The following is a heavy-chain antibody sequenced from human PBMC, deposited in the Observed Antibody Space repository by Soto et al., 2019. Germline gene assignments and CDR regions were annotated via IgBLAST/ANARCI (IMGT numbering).Heavy chain of an antibody. CDR1: GFTFSSYA. CDR2: ISYDGSNK. D-gene: IGHD3-22*01. J-gene: IGHJ4*02. Sequence: GGSLRLSCAASGFTFSSYAMHWVRQAPGKGLEWVAVISYDGSNKYYADSVKGRFTISRDNSKNTLYLQMNSLRAEDTAVYYCAGRYYYDSSGYREIDYWGQGTLVTVSS. CDR3: AGRYYYDSSGYREIDY. V-gene: IGHV3-30-3*01.